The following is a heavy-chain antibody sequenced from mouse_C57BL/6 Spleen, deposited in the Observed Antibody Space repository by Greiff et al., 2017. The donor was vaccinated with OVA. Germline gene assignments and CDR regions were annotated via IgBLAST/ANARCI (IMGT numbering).Heavy chain of an antibody. J-gene: IGHJ4*01. CDR3: TICLLRFYYAMDY. V-gene: IGHV1-15*01. D-gene: IGHD1-1*01. CDR2: IDPETGGT. Sequence: VQLQQSGAELVRPGASVTLSCKASGYTFTDYEMHWVKQTPVHGLEWIGAIDPETGGTAYNQKFKGKAILTADKSSSTAYMELRSLTSEDSAVYYCTICLLRFYYAMDYWGQGTSVTVSS. CDR1: GYTFTDYE.